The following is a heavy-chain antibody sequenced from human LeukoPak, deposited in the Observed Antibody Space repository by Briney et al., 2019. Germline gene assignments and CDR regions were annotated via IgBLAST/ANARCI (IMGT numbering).Heavy chain of an antibody. V-gene: IGHV4-61*02. D-gene: IGHD1-7*01. CDR1: GGSISSGSYY. Sequence: PSQTLPLTCTVSGGSISSGSYYWSWIRQPAGKGLEWIGRIYTSGSTNYNPSLKSRVTISVDTSKNQFSLKLSSVTAADTAVYYCARVQTNNWNYEEDWFDPWGQGTLVTVSS. CDR3: ARVQTNNWNYEEDWFDP. CDR2: IYTSGST. J-gene: IGHJ5*02.